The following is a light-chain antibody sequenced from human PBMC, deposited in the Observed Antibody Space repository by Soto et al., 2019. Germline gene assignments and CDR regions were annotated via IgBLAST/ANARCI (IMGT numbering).Light chain of an antibody. CDR2: GLS. CDR1: QRLSASD. CDR3: QQYGSSHLIT. J-gene: IGKJ5*01. Sequence: ESVLMQSPGTLSLSPGRRSTLSCMAIQRLSASDIAWYQQKPGQAPKFLIDGLSSRAPGIPDSFSGSGSGTDFTLTISRLEHEDFAVYHCQQYGSSHLITFGQGTRLEIK. V-gene: IGKV3-20*01.